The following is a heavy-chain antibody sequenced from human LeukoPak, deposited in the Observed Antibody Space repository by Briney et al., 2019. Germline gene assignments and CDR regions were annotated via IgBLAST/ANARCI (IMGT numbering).Heavy chain of an antibody. CDR2: INHSGST. CDR1: GGSFSGYY. D-gene: IGHD3-22*01. V-gene: IGHV4-34*01. CDR3: ARGPYYYDSSGYYNYYYYYYMDV. J-gene: IGHJ6*03. Sequence: SETLSLTCAVYGGSFSGYYWSWIRQPPGKGLEWIGEINHSGSTNYNPSLKSRVTISVDTSKNQFSLKLSSVTAADTAVYYCARGPYYYDSSGYYNYYYYYYMDVWAKGPRSPSP.